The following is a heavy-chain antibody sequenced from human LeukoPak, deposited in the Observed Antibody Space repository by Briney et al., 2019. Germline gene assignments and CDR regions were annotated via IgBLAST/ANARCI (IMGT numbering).Heavy chain of an antibody. Sequence: GGSLRLSCAASGFTFSTFAMIWVRQPPGKGLEWVSSIFPSGGETHYADSVRGRFTISRDNAKNSLYLQMNSLRAEDTAVYYCARERGNWFDPWGQGTLVTVSS. V-gene: IGHV3-21*01. CDR3: ARERGNWFDP. D-gene: IGHD5-12*01. J-gene: IGHJ5*02. CDR2: IFPSGGET. CDR1: GFTFSTFA.